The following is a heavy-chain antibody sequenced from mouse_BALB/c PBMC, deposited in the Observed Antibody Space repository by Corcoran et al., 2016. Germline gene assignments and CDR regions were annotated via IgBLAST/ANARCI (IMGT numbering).Heavy chain of an antibody. V-gene: IGHV1-26*01. CDR1: GYSFTDYY. CDR3: ARDYDYWYCDV. J-gene: IGHJ1*01. CDR2: INPYNGAT. Sequence: EVQLQQSGPELVTPGASVTISCKASGYSFTDYYMHWVKQSHVKSLEWIGRINPYNGATSYNQNFKDKASLTVDKSSSTAYMELHSLTSEDSAGYYCARDYDYWYCDVWGAGTTVTVSS. D-gene: IGHD2-4*01.